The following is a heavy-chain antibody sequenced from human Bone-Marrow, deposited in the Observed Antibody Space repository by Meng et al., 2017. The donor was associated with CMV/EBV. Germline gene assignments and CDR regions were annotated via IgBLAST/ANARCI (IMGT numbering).Heavy chain of an antibody. J-gene: IGHJ4*02. CDR2: INHSGST. D-gene: IGHD6-6*01. CDR3: ARWALEYSSSRMADY. CDR1: GGSFSGYY. Sequence: SQTLSLTCAVYGGSFSGYYWSWIRQPPGKGLELIGEINHSGSTNYNPSLKSRVTISVDTSKNQFSLKLSSVTAADTAVYYCARWALEYSSSRMADYWGQGTLVTVSS. V-gene: IGHV4-34*01.